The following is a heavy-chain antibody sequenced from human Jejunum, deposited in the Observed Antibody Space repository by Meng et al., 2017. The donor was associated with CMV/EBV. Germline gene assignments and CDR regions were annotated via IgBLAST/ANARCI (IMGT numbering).Heavy chain of an antibody. Sequence: ICTGQYIHWMRQAPGQGVEGMGWIKANSGGTKYAQKFQGRVTMTRDTSITTAYVDLSRLTSDDTAVYYCARGSTWYTYDAFDMWGQGTRGTVSS. CDR3: ARGSTWYTYDAFDM. CDR1: ICTGQY. D-gene: IGHD6-13*01. J-gene: IGHJ3*02. CDR2: IKANSGGT. V-gene: IGHV1-2*02.